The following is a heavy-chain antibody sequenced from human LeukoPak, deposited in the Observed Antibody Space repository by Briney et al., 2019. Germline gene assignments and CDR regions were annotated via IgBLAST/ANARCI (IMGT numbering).Heavy chain of an antibody. CDR2: IYYSGST. Sequence: SETLSLTCTVSGGSISTYYWNWIRQPPGKGLEWIGYIYYSGSTNYNPSLKSRVTISVDTSKNQFSLKLSSVTATDTAVYYCARSYGDYVNWFDPWGQGTLVTVSS. CDR1: GGSISTYY. D-gene: IGHD4-17*01. CDR3: ARSYGDYVNWFDP. V-gene: IGHV4-59*08. J-gene: IGHJ5*02.